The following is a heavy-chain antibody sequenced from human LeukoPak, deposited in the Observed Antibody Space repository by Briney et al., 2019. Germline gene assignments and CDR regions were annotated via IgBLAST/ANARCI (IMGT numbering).Heavy chain of an antibody. CDR2: ISAYNGNT. CDR1: GYTFTSYG. Sequence: ASVKVSCKASGYTFTSYGISWVRQAPGQGLEWMGWISAYNGNTNYAQKLQGRVTMTTDTSTSTAYMELRSLRSDDTAVYYCARDLGAYYYDSSGDYRGQGTLVTVSS. J-gene: IGHJ4*02. V-gene: IGHV1-18*01. CDR3: ARDLGAYYYDSSGDY. D-gene: IGHD3-22*01.